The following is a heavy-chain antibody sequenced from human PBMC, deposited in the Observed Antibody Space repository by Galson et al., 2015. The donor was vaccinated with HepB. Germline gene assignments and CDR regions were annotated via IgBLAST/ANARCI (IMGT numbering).Heavy chain of an antibody. V-gene: IGHV3-23*01. CDR3: AKQGLSFDWLLRPSAKHDY. J-gene: IGHJ4*02. Sequence: SLRLSCAASGFTFSSYAMSWVRQAPGKGLEWVSAISGSGGSTYYADSVKGRFTISRDNSKNTLYLQMNSLRAEDTAVYYCAKQGLSFDWLLRPSAKHDYGGQGTLV. CDR2: ISGSGGST. CDR1: GFTFSSYA. D-gene: IGHD3-9*01.